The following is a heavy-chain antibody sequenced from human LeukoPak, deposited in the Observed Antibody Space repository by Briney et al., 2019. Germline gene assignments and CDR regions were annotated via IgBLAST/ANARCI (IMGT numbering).Heavy chain of an antibody. D-gene: IGHD3-9*01. J-gene: IGHJ4*02. CDR2: ISSSSSYI. CDR1: GFTFSSYS. Sequence: GGSLRLSCAASGFTFSSYSMNWVRQAPGKGLEWVSSISSSSSYIYYADSVKGRFTISRDNAKNSLYLQMNSLRAEDTAVYYCARGVPLRYFDWLAEFDYWGQGTLVTVSS. V-gene: IGHV3-21*01. CDR3: ARGVPLRYFDWLAEFDY.